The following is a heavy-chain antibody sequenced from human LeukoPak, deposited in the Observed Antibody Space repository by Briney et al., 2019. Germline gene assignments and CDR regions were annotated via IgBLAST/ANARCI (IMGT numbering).Heavy chain of an antibody. D-gene: IGHD6-19*01. Sequence: SETLSLTCTASGNSISSSSYYWGWIRQPPGKGLEWSGNINYSGSTYYNPSLKSRVTMSVDTSKNQFSLKLNSVTPADTAVYYCASRQRYSSGWYFDYWGQGTLVTVSS. J-gene: IGHJ4*02. CDR2: INYSGST. CDR3: ASRQRYSSGWYFDY. V-gene: IGHV4-39*01. CDR1: GNSISSSSYY.